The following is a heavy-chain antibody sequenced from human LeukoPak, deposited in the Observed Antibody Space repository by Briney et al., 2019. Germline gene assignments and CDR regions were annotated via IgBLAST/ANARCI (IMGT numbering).Heavy chain of an antibody. CDR2: INPNSGGT. J-gene: IGHJ4*02. CDR1: GGTFSSYA. V-gene: IGHV1-2*02. D-gene: IGHD6-6*01. CDR3: ARSVREYSSSSGDY. Sequence: ASVKVSCKASGGTFSSYAISWVRQAPGQGLEWMGGINPNSGGTNYAQKFQGRVTMTRDTSISAAYMELSRLRSDDTAVYYCARSVREYSSSSGDYWGQGTLVTVSS.